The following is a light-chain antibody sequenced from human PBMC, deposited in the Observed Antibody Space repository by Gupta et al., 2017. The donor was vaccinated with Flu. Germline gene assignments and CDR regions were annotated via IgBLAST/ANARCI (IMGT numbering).Light chain of an antibody. CDR1: QSVGSDY. V-gene: IGKV3-20*01. CDR2: GAS. Sequence: EIVLTQSPGTLSLSQGERATLSCRASQSVGSDYLAWYQQKLGQAPRLLIYGASSRPTGIPDRFSGSGSGTDFTLTISRLDPEDFAVFYCQQYGTSPITFGQGTRLDI. J-gene: IGKJ5*01. CDR3: QQYGTSPIT.